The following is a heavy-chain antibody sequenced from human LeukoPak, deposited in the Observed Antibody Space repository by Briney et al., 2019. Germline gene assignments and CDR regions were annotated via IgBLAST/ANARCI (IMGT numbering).Heavy chain of an antibody. Sequence: SETLSLTCAVSGGSINSDYWSWIRQPPGKRLEWIGFMYHTGTTNLNPPFKSRVTISLASSKSYFSLSLNSVTAADTAVYYCARHADRKWDLPGSFDSWGQGVRVAVSS. V-gene: IGHV4-59*08. J-gene: IGHJ4*02. CDR1: GGSINSDY. CDR2: MYHTGTT. CDR3: ARHADRKWDLPGSFDS. D-gene: IGHD1-26*01.